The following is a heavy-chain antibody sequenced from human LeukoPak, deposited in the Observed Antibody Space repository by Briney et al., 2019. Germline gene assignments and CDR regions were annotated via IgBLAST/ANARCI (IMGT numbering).Heavy chain of an antibody. D-gene: IGHD2-21*02. Sequence: GGSLRLSCAASGFTFSSYWMHWVRQTPGKGLLWVSRINGDGTSATYAGSVKGRFTISRDNAKNTLYLQMNSLRAKDTAVYYCARVAYCGGDCYSLDYYYMDVWGKGTTVTVSS. V-gene: IGHV3-74*01. CDR3: ARVAYCGGDCYSLDYYYMDV. CDR1: GFTFSSYW. J-gene: IGHJ6*03. CDR2: INGDGTSA.